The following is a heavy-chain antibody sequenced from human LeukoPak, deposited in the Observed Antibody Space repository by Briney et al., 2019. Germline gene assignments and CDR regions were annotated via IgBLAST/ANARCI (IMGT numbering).Heavy chain of an antibody. CDR2: SSTDNGDT. CDR3: ASLVTAVDLDV. Sequence: EALVKVSCKASGYTFNTYDISWVRQAPGQGPEWMGWSSTDNGDTNYAQKLQGRVTMTTDTSTRTAYMELRSLRSDDTAVYYCASLVTAVDLDVWGQGTMVTVSS. CDR1: GYTFNTYD. D-gene: IGHD2-21*02. J-gene: IGHJ3*01. V-gene: IGHV1-18*01.